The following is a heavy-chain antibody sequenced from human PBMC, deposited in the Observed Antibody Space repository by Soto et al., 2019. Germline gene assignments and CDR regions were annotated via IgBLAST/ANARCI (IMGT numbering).Heavy chain of an antibody. Sequence: QVQLVESGGGVVQPGRSLRLSCAASGFTFSSYGMHWVRQAPGKGLEWVAVISYDGSNKYYADSVKGRFTISRDNSKNTLYLQMNSLRAEDTAVYYCAKDADSGYYWGQGTLVTVSS. CDR3: AKDADSGYY. J-gene: IGHJ4*02. CDR1: GFTFSSYG. CDR2: ISYDGSNK. D-gene: IGHD5-12*01. V-gene: IGHV3-30*18.